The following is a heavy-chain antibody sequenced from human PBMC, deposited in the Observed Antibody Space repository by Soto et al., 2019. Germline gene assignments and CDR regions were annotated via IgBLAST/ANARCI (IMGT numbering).Heavy chain of an antibody. J-gene: IGHJ6*02. CDR3: ARDRRSAEPLFYYYYNMDV. CDR2: ISAYNGNT. CDR1: GYTFVGYG. V-gene: IGHV1-18*04. Sequence: ASVKVSCKASGYTFVGYGISCVRQAPGQVLEWMGWISAYNGNTNYAQKFQGRVTMTTDTSTSTAYMELRSLRSDETAMYYCARDRRSAEPLFYYYYNMDVWGQGTTVTVSS.